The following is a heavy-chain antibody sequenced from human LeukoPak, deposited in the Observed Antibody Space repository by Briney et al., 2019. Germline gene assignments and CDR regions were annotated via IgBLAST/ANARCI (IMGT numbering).Heavy chain of an antibody. J-gene: IGHJ5*02. CDR3: ARDRYCSSTSCRLLGFDP. CDR1: GYTFTSYG. V-gene: IGHV1-18*01. D-gene: IGHD2-2*01. Sequence: GASVKLSCKASGYTFTSYGISWVRQAPGQGLEWMGWISAYNGNTNYAQKLQGRVTMTTDTSTSPAYMELRSLRSDDTAVYYCARDRYCSSTSCRLLGFDPWGQGTLVTVSS. CDR2: ISAYNGNT.